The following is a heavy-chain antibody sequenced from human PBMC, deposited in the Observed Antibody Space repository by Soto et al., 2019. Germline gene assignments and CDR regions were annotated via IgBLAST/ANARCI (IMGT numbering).Heavy chain of an antibody. CDR2: IIPILGIA. V-gene: IGHV1-69*04. D-gene: IGHD3-10*01. CDR1: GGTFSSYT. J-gene: IGHJ5*02. CDR3: ARDRGLDYYGSGSSFYNWFDP. Sequence: SVKVSCKASGGTFSSYTISWVRQAPGQGLEWMGRIIPILGIANYAQKFQGRVTITADKSTSTAYMELSSLRSEDTAVYYCARDRGLDYYGSGSSFYNWFDPWGQGTLVTVSS.